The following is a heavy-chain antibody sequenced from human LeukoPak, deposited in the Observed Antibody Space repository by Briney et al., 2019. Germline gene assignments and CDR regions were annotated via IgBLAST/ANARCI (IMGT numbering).Heavy chain of an antibody. J-gene: IGHJ4*02. CDR3: ARDPSVGGFSGSELDF. D-gene: IGHD3-16*01. CDR2: ISYNGDET. CDR1: GFTFSHYY. V-gene: IGHV3-64*01. Sequence: GGSLRLSCAGSGFTFSHYYMHWVRQAPGKGREYFSAISYNGDETYYGKSVKGRFTISRDNSKKTLYLQMGSLRAEDTAVYYCARDPSVGGFSGSELDFWGQGTLVTVSS.